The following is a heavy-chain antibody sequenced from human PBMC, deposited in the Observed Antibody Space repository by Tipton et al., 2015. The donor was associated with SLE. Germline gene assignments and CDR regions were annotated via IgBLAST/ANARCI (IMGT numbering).Heavy chain of an antibody. CDR3: ARGTRSIAAWGLRPLYFDY. CDR2: INHSGST. Sequence: LRLSCAVYGGSFSGYYWSWIRQPPGKGLEWIGEINHSGSTNYNPSLKSRVTISLDTSKNQFSLKLSSVTAADTAVYYCARGTRSIAAWGLRPLYFDYWGQGTLVTVSS. V-gene: IGHV4-34*01. J-gene: IGHJ4*02. D-gene: IGHD4-17*01. CDR1: GGSFSGYY.